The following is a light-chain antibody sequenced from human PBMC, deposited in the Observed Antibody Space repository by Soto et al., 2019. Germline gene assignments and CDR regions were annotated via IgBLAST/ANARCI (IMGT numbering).Light chain of an antibody. V-gene: IGKV3-20*01. CDR1: QSVSSSY. CDR3: QQNGTSPIT. CDR2: GAS. Sequence: EIVLTQSPGTLSLSPGERATLSCRASQSVSSSYLAWYQQKPGQAPRLLIYGASSRATGIPDRFSGSGSGTDFTIIISRLEPEDFAVYYCQQNGTSPITFGQGTRLEIK. J-gene: IGKJ5*01.